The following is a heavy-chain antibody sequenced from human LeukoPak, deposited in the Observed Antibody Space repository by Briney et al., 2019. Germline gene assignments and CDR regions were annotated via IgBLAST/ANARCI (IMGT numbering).Heavy chain of an antibody. D-gene: IGHD4-23*01. CDR2: IFYSGST. V-gene: IGHV4-59*01. CDR3: ARDADYGGYYYFDY. J-gene: IGHJ4*02. Sequence: SETLSLTCTVSGGSISSYSWRWIRQPPGKGLEWIAYIFYSGSTNYNPSLKSRVTISVDTSKNQFSLKLSSVTAADTAVYYCARDADYGGYYYFDYWGQGTLVTVSS. CDR1: GGSISSYS.